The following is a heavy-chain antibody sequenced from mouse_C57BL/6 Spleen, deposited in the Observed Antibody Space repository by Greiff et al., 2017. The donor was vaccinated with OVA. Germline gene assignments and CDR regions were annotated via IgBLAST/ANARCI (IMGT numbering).Heavy chain of an antibody. CDR2: IWSGGST. CDR3: AREDGGEGYFDY. J-gene: IGHJ2*01. Sequence: QVQLQQSGPGLVQPSQSLSITCTVSGFSLTSYGVHWVRQSPGKGLEWLGAIWSGGSTAYNAAFISRLSISKDNSKSQVFFKMNSLQADDTAIYYCAREDGGEGYFDYWGQGTTLTVSS. V-gene: IGHV2-2*01. D-gene: IGHD1-1*02. CDR1: GFSLTSYG.